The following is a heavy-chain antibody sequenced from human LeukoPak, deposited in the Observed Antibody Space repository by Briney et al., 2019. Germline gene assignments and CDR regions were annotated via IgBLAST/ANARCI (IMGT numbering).Heavy chain of an antibody. CDR3: AKQAVVYCRSASCPADYNWIDL. CDR1: GGSISSSSYY. J-gene: IGHJ5*02. D-gene: IGHD2-2*01. Sequence: SETLSLTCTVSGGSISSSSYYWGWIRQPPGKGLEWIGSIYYSGSTYYNPSLKSRVTISVDTSKNQFSLKLSSVTAADTAVYYCAKQAVVYCRSASCPADYNWIDLWGQGTLVTVSS. V-gene: IGHV4-39*01. CDR2: IYYSGST.